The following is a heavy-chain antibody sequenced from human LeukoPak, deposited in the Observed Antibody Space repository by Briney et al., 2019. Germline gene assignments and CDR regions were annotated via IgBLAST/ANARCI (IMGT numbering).Heavy chain of an antibody. V-gene: IGHV1-2*02. CDR2: INPNSGGT. CDR3: ARDPVVVAATPFDY. Sequence: ASVKVSCKASGYTFTGYYMHWVRQAPGQGLEWMGWINPNSGGTNYAQKFQGRVTMTRDTSISTAYMELSRLRSDDTAVYYCARDPVVVAATPFDYWGQGTLVTVSS. CDR1: GYTFTGYY. J-gene: IGHJ4*02. D-gene: IGHD2-15*01.